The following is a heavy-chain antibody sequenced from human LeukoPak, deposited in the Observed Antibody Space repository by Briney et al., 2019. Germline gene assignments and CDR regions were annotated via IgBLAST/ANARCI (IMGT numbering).Heavy chain of an antibody. CDR1: GYTFTGDY. Sequence: ASLKVSCKASGYTFTGDYIRSGRQGPGQGLWWMGWINANSGGTNYAQKCQGRVTMTRDTSISTAYMELSRLRSDDTAVYYCARDLQWLVPYNWFDPWGQGTLVTVSS. J-gene: IGHJ5*02. D-gene: IGHD6-19*01. V-gene: IGHV1-2*02. CDR2: INANSGGT. CDR3: ARDLQWLVPYNWFDP.